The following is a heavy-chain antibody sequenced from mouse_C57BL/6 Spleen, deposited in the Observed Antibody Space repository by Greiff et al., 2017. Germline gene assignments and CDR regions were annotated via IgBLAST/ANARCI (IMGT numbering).Heavy chain of an antibody. CDR2: IYPRDGST. CDR3: AREGFAY. CDR1: GYTFTSYD. Sequence: QVQLQQSGPELVKPGASVKLSCKASGYTFTSYDINWVKQRPGQGLEWIGWIYPRDGSTTYNEKFKGKATLTVDTSSSTAYMELHSLTSEDSAVYFCAREGFAYWGQGTLVTVSA. J-gene: IGHJ3*01. V-gene: IGHV1-85*01.